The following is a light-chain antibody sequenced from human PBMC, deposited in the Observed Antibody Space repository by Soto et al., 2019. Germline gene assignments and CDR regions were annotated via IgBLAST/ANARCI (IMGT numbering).Light chain of an antibody. CDR1: QSISSW. CDR3: QQYKSYSWP. CDR2: KAS. Sequence: EKRTSPDTLCASVRDRVTITCRASQSISSWLAWYQQKPGKAPKLLIYKASSLESGVPSRFSGSGSGTEFTLTISSLQPDDFATYYSQQYKSYSWPFGQGTKVDIK. J-gene: IGKJ1*01. V-gene: IGKV1-5*03.